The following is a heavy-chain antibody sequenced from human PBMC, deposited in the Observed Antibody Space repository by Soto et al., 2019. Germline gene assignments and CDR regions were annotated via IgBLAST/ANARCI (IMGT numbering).Heavy chain of an antibody. CDR1: GCTFTGYY. CDR3: ARDTSYYYGMDV. Sequence: XSVKXSCKASGCTFTGYYMHWVRQAPGQGLEWMRWIXPNSGXTNYAQKFQGXXTMTRDTXXSTDYMDLTRLRSDDTAVYYCARDTSYYYGMDVWGQGSTVTVSS. CDR2: IXPNSGXT. J-gene: IGHJ6*01. V-gene: IGHV1-2*04.